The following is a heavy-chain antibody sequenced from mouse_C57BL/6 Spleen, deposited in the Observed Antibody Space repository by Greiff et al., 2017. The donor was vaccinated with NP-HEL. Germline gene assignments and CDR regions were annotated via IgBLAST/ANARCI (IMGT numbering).Heavy chain of an antibody. Sequence: EVQLQQSGPELVKPGASVKISCTASGYSFTDYNMNWVKQSNGTSLEWIGVINPNYGTTSYNQKFKGKATLTVDQSSSTAYMQLNSLTSEDSAVYYCARSGTTVVARYFDVWGTGTTVTVAS. CDR2: INPNYGTT. CDR1: GYSFTDYN. CDR3: ARSGTTVVARYFDV. V-gene: IGHV1-39*01. J-gene: IGHJ1*03. D-gene: IGHD1-1*01.